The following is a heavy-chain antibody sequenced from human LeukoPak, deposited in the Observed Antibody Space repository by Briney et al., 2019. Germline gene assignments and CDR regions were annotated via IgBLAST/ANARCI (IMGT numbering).Heavy chain of an antibody. Sequence: PSETLSLTCTVSGGSLSSYYWSWIRQPPGKGLEWIGYIYYSGSTNYNPSLKSRVTISVDTSKNQFSLKLSSVTAADTAVYYCARGWNYGDYYFDYWGQGTLVTVSS. V-gene: IGHV4-59*01. J-gene: IGHJ4*02. CDR1: GGSLSSYY. CDR2: IYYSGST. CDR3: ARGWNYGDYYFDY. D-gene: IGHD4-17*01.